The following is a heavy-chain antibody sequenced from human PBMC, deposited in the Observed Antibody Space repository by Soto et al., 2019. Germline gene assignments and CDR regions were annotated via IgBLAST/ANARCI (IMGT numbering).Heavy chain of an antibody. Sequence: QVQLVESGGGVVQPGRSLRLSCAASGFTLSSYGMHWVRQAPGKGLEWVAVIWYDGSNKYYAVSVKGRFTISRDNSKNTLYLQMSSLRAEDTAVYYCARVYDFWSGLGYCGQGTLVTVSS. CDR3: ARVYDFWSGLGY. D-gene: IGHD3-3*01. J-gene: IGHJ4*02. CDR1: GFTLSSYG. V-gene: IGHV3-33*01. CDR2: IWYDGSNK.